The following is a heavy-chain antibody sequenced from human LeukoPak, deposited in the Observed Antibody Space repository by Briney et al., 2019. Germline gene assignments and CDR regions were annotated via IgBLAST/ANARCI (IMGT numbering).Heavy chain of an antibody. Sequence: PSETLSLTCAVYGGSFSGYYWSWIRQPPGKGLEWIGEINHSGSTNYNPSLKSRVTISVDTSKNQFSLKLSSVTAADTAVYYCARTGRGVSFDPWGQGTLVTDSS. CDR2: INHSGST. CDR3: ARTGRGVSFDP. J-gene: IGHJ5*02. CDR1: GGSFSGYY. D-gene: IGHD1-1*01. V-gene: IGHV4-34*01.